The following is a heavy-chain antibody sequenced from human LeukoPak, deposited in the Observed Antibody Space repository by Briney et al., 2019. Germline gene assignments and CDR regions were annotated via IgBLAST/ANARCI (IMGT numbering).Heavy chain of an antibody. D-gene: IGHD3-3*01. CDR2: IYSGGST. CDR1: GFTVCSKY. CDR3: ARLGGLRFFNCFDY. J-gene: IGHJ4*02. Sequence: GGSQRLSRAASGFTVCSKYMSTGRQAPGKGLEWVSVIYSGGSTYYADSVKGRFTISKDNSKNTLYLQMTSLRAEDPAVYYCARLGGLRFFNCFDYWGEGTLVTVSS. V-gene: IGHV3-53*01.